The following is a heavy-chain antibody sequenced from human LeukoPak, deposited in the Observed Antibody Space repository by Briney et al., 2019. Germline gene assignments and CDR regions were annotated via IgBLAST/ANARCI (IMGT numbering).Heavy chain of an antibody. CDR3: TRDRGRYCSGGSCFGY. CDR1: GFTFGDYA. V-gene: IGHV3-49*04. CDR2: IRSKAYGGTT. D-gene: IGHD2-15*01. Sequence: GGSLRLSCTASGFTFGDYAMSWVRQAPGKGLEWVGFIRSKAYGGTTEYAASVKGRFTISREDSKSIAYLQMNSLKTEDTAVYYCTRDRGRYCSGGSCFGYWGQGTLVTVSS. J-gene: IGHJ4*02.